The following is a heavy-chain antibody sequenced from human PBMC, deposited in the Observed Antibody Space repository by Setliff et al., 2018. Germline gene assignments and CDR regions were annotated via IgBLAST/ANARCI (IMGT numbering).Heavy chain of an antibody. CDR2: IYYRGST. CDR1: GGSIRDYY. D-gene: IGHD2-21*01. CDR3: AAVGIATGGGWFDP. V-gene: IGHV4-59*01. Sequence: SETLSLTCTVSGGSIRDYYWNWIRQSPGKGLEWIGYIYYRGSTNYNSSLKSRATISIDMSTNQFSLKLTSATAADTAIYFCAAVGIATGGGWFDPWGQGTLVTVS. J-gene: IGHJ5*02.